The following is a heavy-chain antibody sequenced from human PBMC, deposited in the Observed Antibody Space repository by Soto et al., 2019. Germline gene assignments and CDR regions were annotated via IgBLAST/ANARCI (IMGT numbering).Heavy chain of an antibody. CDR1: GFTFSCYN. CDR3: ARESATGPVVDF. CDR2: VGTGSSYK. J-gene: IGHJ3*01. Sequence: EVQLVESGGGLVKPGGSLRISCAASGFTFSCYNMNWVRQAPGKGLEWVSSVGTGSSYKYYADSVKGRFTVYRGNAKNSLYLQMNTLRADDTAVYYCARESATGPVVDFWCQGKMVTVSS. V-gene: IGHV3-21*01.